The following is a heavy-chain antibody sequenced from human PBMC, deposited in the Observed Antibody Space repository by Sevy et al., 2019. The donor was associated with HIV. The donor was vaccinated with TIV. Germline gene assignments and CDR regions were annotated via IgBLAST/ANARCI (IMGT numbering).Heavy chain of an antibody. Sequence: GGSLRLSCAVSGLTFRNAWMSWVRQAPGKGLEWLGRIKSKMDGGTIDYAAPEEGRDTISRDDSKTTLYLQMNNLKTDDTAVYYCFVHHYDSGDSRVRGFGLDWGQGSLVTVSS. CDR1: GLTFRNAW. CDR3: FVHHYDSGDSRVRGFGLD. V-gene: IGHV3-15*01. D-gene: IGHD3-22*01. J-gene: IGHJ4*02. CDR2: IKSKMDGGTI.